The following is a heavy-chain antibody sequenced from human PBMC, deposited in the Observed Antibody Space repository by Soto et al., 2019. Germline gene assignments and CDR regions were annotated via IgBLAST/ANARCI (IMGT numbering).Heavy chain of an antibody. Sequence: HEQLVQSGAEVKKPGASVKVSCKASGYTFTGYYMHWVRQAPGQGLEWMGWINPNSGGTNYAQKFQGWVTMTRDTSIITAYMELSRLRSDDTAVYYCARDLIFSTSPGDATKYYGMDVWGQWTTVTVSS. V-gene: IGHV1-2*04. D-gene: IGHD1-26*01. CDR3: ARDLIFSTSPGDATKYYGMDV. J-gene: IGHJ6*02. CDR1: GYTFTGYY. CDR2: INPNSGGT.